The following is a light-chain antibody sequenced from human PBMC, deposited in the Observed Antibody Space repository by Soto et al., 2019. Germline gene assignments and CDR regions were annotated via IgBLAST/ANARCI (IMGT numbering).Light chain of an antibody. V-gene: IGLV1-44*01. Sequence: QLVLTQPPSASGTPGQRVAISCSGSSANIGTNTVNWYLQLPRTAPKLLIHSNNQRPSGVPDRFSGSKSGTSASLAISGLQSEDEADYYCAAWDDTLNAWVFGGGTKLTVL. J-gene: IGLJ3*02. CDR3: AAWDDTLNAWV. CDR2: SNN. CDR1: SANIGTNT.